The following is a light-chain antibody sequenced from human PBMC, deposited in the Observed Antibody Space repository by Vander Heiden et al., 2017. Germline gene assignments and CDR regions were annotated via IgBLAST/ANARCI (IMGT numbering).Light chain of an antibody. CDR1: QGIRND. Sequence: AIQMTHSPSSLSASVGDRVTITCRASQGIRNDLGWYQQKPGKAPKLLIYAASSLQSGVPSRFSGSGSGTDFTLTISSLQPEDFATYYCRQDDNYPLTFGGGTKVEIK. J-gene: IGKJ4*01. V-gene: IGKV1-6*01. CDR2: AAS. CDR3: RQDDNYPLT.